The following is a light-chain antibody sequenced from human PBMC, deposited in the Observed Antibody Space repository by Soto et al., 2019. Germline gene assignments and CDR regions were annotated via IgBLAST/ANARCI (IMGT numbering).Light chain of an antibody. V-gene: IGLV2-14*01. CDR2: DVS. J-gene: IGLJ2*01. CDR3: SSYTSSSTPWV. CDR1: SGDVGGYNY. Sequence: QSALTQPASVSGSPGQSITISCTGTSGDVGGYNYVSWYQQHPGKAPKLMIYDVSNRPSGVSNRFSGSKSGNTASLTISGLQAEDEADYYCSSYTSSSTPWVFGGGTQLTVL.